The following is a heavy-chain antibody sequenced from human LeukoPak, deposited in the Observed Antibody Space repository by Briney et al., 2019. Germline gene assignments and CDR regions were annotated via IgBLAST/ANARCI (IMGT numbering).Heavy chain of an antibody. CDR3: ARGIAVAGSDY. D-gene: IGHD6-19*01. CDR2: ISGRGGNT. Sequence: PGGSLRLSCAASGFTFSKYGMTWVRQAPGKGLEWVSGISGRGGNTYYSDSVKGRFTISRDNSKNTLYLQMNSLRAEDTAVYYCARGIAVAGSDYWGQGTLVTVSS. V-gene: IGHV3-23*01. J-gene: IGHJ4*02. CDR1: GFTFSKYG.